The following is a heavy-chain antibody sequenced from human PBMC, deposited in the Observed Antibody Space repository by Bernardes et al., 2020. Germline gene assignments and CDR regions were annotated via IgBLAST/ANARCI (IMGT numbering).Heavy chain of an antibody. CDR2: IYYSGST. CDR3: ARVSNYDFWSGYPDYYYYMDV. D-gene: IGHD3-3*01. Sequence: SETLSLTCTVSGGSISSYYWSWIRQPPGKGLEWIGYIYYSGSTNYNPSLKSRVTISVDTSKNQFSLKLSSVTAADTAVYYCARVSNYDFWSGYPDYYYYMDVWGKGTTVTVSS. J-gene: IGHJ6*03. CDR1: GGSISSYY. V-gene: IGHV4-59*01.